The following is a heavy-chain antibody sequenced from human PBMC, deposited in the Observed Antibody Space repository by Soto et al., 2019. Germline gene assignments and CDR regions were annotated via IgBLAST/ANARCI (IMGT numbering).Heavy chain of an antibody. CDR2: FDPEDGET. J-gene: IGHJ4*02. V-gene: IGHV1-24*01. CDR1: GYTLTELS. CDR3: ATDFGWGSRTPLAM. Sequence: GASVKVSCKVSGYTLTELSMHWVRQAPGKGLEWMGGFDPEDGETIYAQKFQGRVTMTEDTSTDTAYMELSSLRSEDTAVYYCATDFGWGSRTPLAMWGQGTLVTVSS. D-gene: IGHD2-2*01.